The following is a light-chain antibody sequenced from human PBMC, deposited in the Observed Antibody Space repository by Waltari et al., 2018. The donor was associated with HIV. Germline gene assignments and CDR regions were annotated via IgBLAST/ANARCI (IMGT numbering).Light chain of an antibody. CDR1: QSVSSRS. Sequence: EIVLTQSPGTLSLSPGERATLSCRANQSVSSRSLAWYQQRPGQAPRLLSSGASSRATGIPDRFSGSGSGTDFTLTISRLEPEDFAVYYCQQYGASPRTFGQGTKVEIK. V-gene: IGKV3-20*01. CDR2: GAS. J-gene: IGKJ1*01. CDR3: QQYGASPRT.